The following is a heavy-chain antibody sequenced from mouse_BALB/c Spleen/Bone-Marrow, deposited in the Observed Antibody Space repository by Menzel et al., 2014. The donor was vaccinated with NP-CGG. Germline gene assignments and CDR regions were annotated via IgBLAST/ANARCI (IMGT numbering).Heavy chain of an antibody. CDR1: GFNIXDTY. V-gene: IGHV14-3*02. CDR3: ARGWGAY. D-gene: IGHD1-1*02. CDR2: IDPANGNT. Sequence: VQLQQSGAELVKPGASVKLSCTASGFNIXDTYMHWVKQRPEQGLEWIGRIDPANGNTKYDPKFQGKATITADTSSNTAYLQLSSLTSEDTAVYYCARGWGAYWGRGTLVTVSA. J-gene: IGHJ3*01.